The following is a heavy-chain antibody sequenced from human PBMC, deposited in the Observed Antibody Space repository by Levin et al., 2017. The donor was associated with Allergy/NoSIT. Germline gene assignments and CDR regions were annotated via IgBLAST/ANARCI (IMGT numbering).Heavy chain of an antibody. V-gene: IGHV4-34*01. CDR3: ARGRVYPGWNYDRGSASAH. CDR1: GGSFSGYY. D-gene: IGHD1-7*01. J-gene: IGHJ4*02. Sequence: PSETLSLTCAVYGGSFSGYYWSWIRQPPGKGLEWIGEINHSGSTNYNPSLKSRVTISVDTSKNQFSLKLSSVTAADTAVYYCARGRVYPGWNYDRGSASAHWGQGTLVTVSS. CDR2: INHSGST.